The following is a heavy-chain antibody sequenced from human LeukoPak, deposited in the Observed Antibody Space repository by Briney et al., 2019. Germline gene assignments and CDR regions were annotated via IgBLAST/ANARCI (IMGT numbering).Heavy chain of an antibody. Sequence: GGSLRLSRAASGFTFSTHWMSCVRQAPGKALDRVANIKQDGSEKYYVDSVKGRFTISRDNAKNSLYLQMNSLRAEDTAVYYCARDLRGYSGYDLPDYWGQGTLVTVSS. V-gene: IGHV3-7*05. D-gene: IGHD5-12*01. CDR2: IKQDGSEK. J-gene: IGHJ4*02. CDR3: ARDLRGYSGYDLPDY. CDR1: GFTFSTHW.